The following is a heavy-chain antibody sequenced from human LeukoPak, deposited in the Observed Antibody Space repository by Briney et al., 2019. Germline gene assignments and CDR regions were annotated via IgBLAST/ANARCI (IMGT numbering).Heavy chain of an antibody. D-gene: IGHD2/OR15-2a*01. V-gene: IGHV3-33*06. Sequence: GGSLRLSCAASGFTFSNYWMTWVRQAPGKGLEWVSVICYNGSNKYYADSVKGRFTISRDNTQNTLYLQMNSLRAEDTAVYYCAKWASIIKVNSYYVDYWGQGTLVTVSS. CDR3: AKWASIIKVNSYYVDY. CDR1: GFTFSNYW. CDR2: ICYNGSNK. J-gene: IGHJ4*02.